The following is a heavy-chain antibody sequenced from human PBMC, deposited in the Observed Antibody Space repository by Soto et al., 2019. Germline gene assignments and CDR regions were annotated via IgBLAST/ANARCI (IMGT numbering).Heavy chain of an antibody. CDR1: GYSISSGHY. Sequence: SETLSLTCAVSGYSISSGHYWGWIRQPPGKGLEWIGSIYHSGSTYYNPSLKSRVTISVDTSKNQFSLKLSSVTAADTAVYYCARDGVLRFLEWLPYYYGMDVWGQGTTVTVSS. J-gene: IGHJ6*02. D-gene: IGHD3-3*01. CDR2: IYHSGST. V-gene: IGHV4-38-2*02. CDR3: ARDGVLRFLEWLPYYYGMDV.